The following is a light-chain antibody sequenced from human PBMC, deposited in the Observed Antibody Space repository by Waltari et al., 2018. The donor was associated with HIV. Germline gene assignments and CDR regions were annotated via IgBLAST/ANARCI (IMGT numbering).Light chain of an antibody. CDR1: QSVSSY. CDR2: DAS. Sequence: EIVLTQSPVTLSLSPGERATLSCRASQSVSSYLVWYQQKPGQAPRLLIDDASNRATGIPARFSGSGSGTDFTLTISSLEPEDFAVYYCQQRINWPPTFGQGTKVEFK. CDR3: QQRINWPPT. V-gene: IGKV3-11*01. J-gene: IGKJ1*01.